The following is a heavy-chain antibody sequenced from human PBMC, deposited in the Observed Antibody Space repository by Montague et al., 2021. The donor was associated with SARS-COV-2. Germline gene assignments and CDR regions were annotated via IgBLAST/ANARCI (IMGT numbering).Heavy chain of an antibody. Sequence: SETLSLTCTVSGGPISSYYWSWIRQPPGKGLEWIGYLYYSGSTNYNPSLKSRVTISVDTSKNQFSLRLNSVTAADTAVYYCARRPPGYRYFYYLDVWGKGTTVTVSS. CDR3: ARRPPGYRYFYYLDV. CDR1: GGPISSYY. V-gene: IGHV4-59*01. CDR2: LYYSGST. D-gene: IGHD1-1*01. J-gene: IGHJ6*03.